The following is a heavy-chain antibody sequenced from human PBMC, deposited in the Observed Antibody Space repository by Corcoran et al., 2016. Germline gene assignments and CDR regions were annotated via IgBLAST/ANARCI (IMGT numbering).Heavy chain of an antibody. CDR3: AREDYGLSYYYGMDV. V-gene: IGHV4-39*07. J-gene: IGHJ6*02. CDR1: GGSISSSSYY. D-gene: IGHD4-17*01. CDR2: IYYSGST. Sequence: QLQLQESGPGLVKPSETLSLTCTVSGGSISSSSYYWGWIRQPPGKGLEWIGSIYYSGSTYYNPSLKSRVTISVDTSKNQFSLKLSSVTAADTAVYYCAREDYGLSYYYGMDVWGQGTTVTVSS.